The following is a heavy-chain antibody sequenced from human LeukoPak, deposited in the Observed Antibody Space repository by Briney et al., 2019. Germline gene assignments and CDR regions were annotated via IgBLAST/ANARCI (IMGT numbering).Heavy chain of an antibody. J-gene: IGHJ5*02. V-gene: IGHV4-39*07. CDR1: GGSISSSSYY. D-gene: IGHD6-19*01. CDR2: IYYSGST. CDR3: ARDKMGGWYVGWFDP. Sequence: TSETLSLTCTVSGGSISSSSYYWGWIRQPPGKGLEWVGSIYYSGSTYYNPSLKSRVTISVDTSKNQFSLKLSSVTAADTAVYYCARDKMGGWYVGWFDPWGQGTLVTVSS.